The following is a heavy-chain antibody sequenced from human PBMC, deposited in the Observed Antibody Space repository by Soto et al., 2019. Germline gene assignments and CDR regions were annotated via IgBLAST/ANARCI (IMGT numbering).Heavy chain of an antibody. CDR1: GGSFSGYY. Sequence: SETLSLTCAVYGGSFSGYYWSWIRQPPGKGLEWIGEINHSGSTNYNPSLKSRVTISVDTSKNQFSLKLSSVTAADTAVYYCARGQRAAAGTIDYWGQGTLVTVSS. J-gene: IGHJ4*02. V-gene: IGHV4-34*01. D-gene: IGHD6-13*01. CDR3: ARGQRAAAGTIDY. CDR2: INHSGST.